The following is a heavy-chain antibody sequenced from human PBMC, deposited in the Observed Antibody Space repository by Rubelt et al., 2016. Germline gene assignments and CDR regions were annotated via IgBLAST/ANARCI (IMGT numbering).Heavy chain of an antibody. CDR3: AGKRPYSSGWLDY. CDR1: GFVFSNDA. J-gene: IGHJ4*02. D-gene: IGHD6-19*01. CDR2: ISSSSRTI. V-gene: IGHV3-48*02. Sequence: EVQLVESGGGLVQPGRSLGLSCSACGFVFSNDAINWFRQAPGKGLEWVAYISSSSRTIDYADSVKGRFTTSRDNAEKSLYLQMHSLRDEDTAIYYCAGKRPYSSGWLDYWGPGALVIVSS.